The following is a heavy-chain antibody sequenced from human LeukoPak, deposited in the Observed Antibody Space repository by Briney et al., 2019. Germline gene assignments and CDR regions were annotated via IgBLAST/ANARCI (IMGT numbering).Heavy chain of an antibody. CDR2: IYYSGST. J-gene: IGHJ3*02. D-gene: IGHD6-19*01. V-gene: IGHV4-39*01. Sequence: SETLSLTCTVSGGSISSSYYWGGIGQPPGKGLAWIGSIYYSGSTYYNPSLKSRVTISVATSKNQFSLKLSSVSAADTAVYYCARWWLVFSAFAIWGQGTMVTVSS. CDR1: GGSISSSYY. CDR3: ARWWLVFSAFAI.